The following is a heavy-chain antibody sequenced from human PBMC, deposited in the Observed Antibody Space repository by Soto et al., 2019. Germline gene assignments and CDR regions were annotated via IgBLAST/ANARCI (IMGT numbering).Heavy chain of an antibody. V-gene: IGHV3-23*01. D-gene: IGHD3-22*01. Sequence: GSLRLSCAASGFTFSRYGMSWVRQAPGKGLEWVSVISGGGGSTYYADSVKGRFTISRDNSKNTLYLQMNSLRDEDTAVYYCAKPSYDSSGYYLGVFDIWGQGTMVTVSS. CDR3: AKPSYDSSGYYLGVFDI. J-gene: IGHJ3*02. CDR2: ISGGGGST. CDR1: GFTFSRYG.